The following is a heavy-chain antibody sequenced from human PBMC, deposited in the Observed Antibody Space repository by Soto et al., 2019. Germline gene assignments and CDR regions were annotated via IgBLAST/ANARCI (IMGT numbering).Heavy chain of an antibody. D-gene: IGHD3-22*01. CDR2: IYYLGNT. Sequence: ASETLSLTCTVSGGSISSGPSYWGWIRQPPGQGLEWVGSIYYLGNTYYNSSLGSRVIISVDKSKNQFSLKLSSVTAADTAVYYCAGLYPYESSGYHHNYWGQGTQVTVSS. CDR3: AGLYPYESSGYHHNY. J-gene: IGHJ4*02. CDR1: GGSISSGPSY. V-gene: IGHV4-39*01.